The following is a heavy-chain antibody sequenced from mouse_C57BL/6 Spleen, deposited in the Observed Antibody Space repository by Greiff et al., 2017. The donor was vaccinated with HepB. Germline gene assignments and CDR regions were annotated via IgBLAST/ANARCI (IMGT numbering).Heavy chain of an antibody. CDR2: INPNYGTT. V-gene: IGHV1-39*01. Sequence: EVKLQESGPELVKPGASVKISCKASGYSFTDYNMNWVKQSNGKSLEWIGVINPNYGTTSYNQKFKGKATLTVDQSSSTAYMQLNSLTSEDSAVYYCARERAYGSSYEGFAYWGQGTLVTVSA. D-gene: IGHD1-1*01. J-gene: IGHJ3*01. CDR3: ARERAYGSSYEGFAY. CDR1: GYSFTDYN.